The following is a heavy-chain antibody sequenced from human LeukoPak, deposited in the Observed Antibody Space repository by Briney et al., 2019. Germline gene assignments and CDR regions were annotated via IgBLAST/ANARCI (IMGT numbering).Heavy chain of an antibody. CDR3: ARYCSSTTCRWFDP. D-gene: IGHD2-2*01. CDR1: GGSISSGGYY. J-gene: IGHJ5*02. Sequence: SETLSLTCTVSGGSISSGGYYWSWIRQHPGKGLEWIGYIYYSGNTYYNPSLKSRVTISVDTSKNQFSLNLTSVTAADTAVYYCARYCSSTTCRWFDPWGQGTLVTVSS. V-gene: IGHV4-31*03. CDR2: IYYSGNT.